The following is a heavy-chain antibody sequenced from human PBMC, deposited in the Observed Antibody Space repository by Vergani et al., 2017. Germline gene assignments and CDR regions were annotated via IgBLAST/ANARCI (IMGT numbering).Heavy chain of an antibody. CDR3: ARGSSSWYNHAFDI. D-gene: IGHD6-13*01. Sequence: QVQLQQWGAGLLKPSETLSLPCAVYGGSFSGYYWSWIRQPPGKGLEWIGEINHSGSTKYNPSLKSRVTISVDTSKNQFSLKLSSVTAADTAVYYCARGSSSWYNHAFDIWGQGTMVTVSS. CDR2: INHSGST. J-gene: IGHJ3*02. V-gene: IGHV4-34*01. CDR1: GGSFSGYY.